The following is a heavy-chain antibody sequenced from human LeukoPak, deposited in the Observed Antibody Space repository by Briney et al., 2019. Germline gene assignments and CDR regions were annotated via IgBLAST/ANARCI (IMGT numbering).Heavy chain of an antibody. CDR2: ISAYNGHT. V-gene: IGHV1-18*01. CDR3: ARGYVVVPLDV. J-gene: IGHJ4*02. D-gene: IGHD3-9*01. CDR1: GYTFTSYG. Sequence: VASVKVSCKASGYTFTSYGISWVRQAPGQGLEWMGWISAYNGHTNYAEKFQDRVTMTTDTSTRTAYMELRSLRPDDTAVYYCARGYVVVPLDVWGQGTLVTVSS.